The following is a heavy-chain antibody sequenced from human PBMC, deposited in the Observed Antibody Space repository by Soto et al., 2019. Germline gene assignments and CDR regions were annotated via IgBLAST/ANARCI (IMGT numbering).Heavy chain of an antibody. D-gene: IGHD2-2*01. V-gene: IGHV3-48*03. CDR1: GFTFSSYE. CDR2: ISSSGSTI. J-gene: IGHJ5*02. Sequence: GSLRLSCAASGFTFSSYEMNWVRQAPGKGLEWVSYISSSGSTIYYADSVKGRFTISRDNAKNSLYLQMNSLRAEDTAVYYCARGLYCSSTSCSEYNWFDPWGQGTLVTVSS. CDR3: ARGLYCSSTSCSEYNWFDP.